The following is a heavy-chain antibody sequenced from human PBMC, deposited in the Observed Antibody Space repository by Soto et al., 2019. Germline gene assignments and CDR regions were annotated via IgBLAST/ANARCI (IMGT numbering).Heavy chain of an antibody. V-gene: IGHV4-31*03. CDR3: ARLGRWEPNS. J-gene: IGHJ4*02. CDR1: GGSISSGGYY. Sequence: QVQLQESGPGLVKPSQTLSLTCTVSGGSISSGGYYWSWIRQHPGKGLELIGYNYYSGSTYYNPYRKSRVNISVDTSKNQCSLKLCAVTAADTAVYYCARLGRWEPNSWGQGTLVTVSS. CDR2: NYYSGST. D-gene: IGHD1-26*01.